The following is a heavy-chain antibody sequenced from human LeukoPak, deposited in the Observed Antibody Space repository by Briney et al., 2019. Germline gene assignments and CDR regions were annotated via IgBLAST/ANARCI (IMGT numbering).Heavy chain of an antibody. J-gene: IGHJ4*02. D-gene: IGHD2-2*01. CDR2: FDPEDGET. CDR3: ATDQGEGTRLFDY. Sequence: ASVKVSCKVSGYTLTELSIHWVRQAPGKGLEWMGGFDPEDGETIYAQKFQGRVTMTGDTSTDTAYMELSSLRSEDTAVYYCATDQGEGTRLFDYWGQGTLVTVSS. V-gene: IGHV1-24*01. CDR1: GYTLTELS.